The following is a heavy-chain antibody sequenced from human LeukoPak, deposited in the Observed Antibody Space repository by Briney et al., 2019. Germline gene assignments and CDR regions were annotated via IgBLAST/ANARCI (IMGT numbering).Heavy chain of an antibody. CDR1: GFTFSSYG. V-gene: IGHV3-23*01. J-gene: IGHJ3*02. Sequence: GGSLRLSCAASGFTFSSYGMSWVRQAPGKGLEWVSAISGSGGSTYYADSVKRRFTISRDNSKNTLYLQMNSLRAEDTAVYYCARAPAGTYAFDIWGQGTMVTVSS. D-gene: IGHD1-14*01. CDR3: ARAPAGTYAFDI. CDR2: ISGSGGST.